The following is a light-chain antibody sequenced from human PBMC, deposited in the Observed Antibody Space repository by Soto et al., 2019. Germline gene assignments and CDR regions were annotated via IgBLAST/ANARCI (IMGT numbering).Light chain of an antibody. CDR2: GAS. V-gene: IGKV3-15*01. CDR3: QQYSDWPRT. CDR1: ESVRTS. J-gene: IGKJ1*01. Sequence: EIVLTQSPATLSVSPGERATLSCRASESVRTSLAWYQQKPGRSPSLLIYGASNRATGLPARFSGSGSGTEFTLTISSLQSEDFAVHYCQQYSDWPRTFGQGTKLEFK.